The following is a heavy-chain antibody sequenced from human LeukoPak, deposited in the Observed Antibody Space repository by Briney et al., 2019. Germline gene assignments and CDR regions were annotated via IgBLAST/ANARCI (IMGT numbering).Heavy chain of an antibody. CDR3: ASPPADYYDSRDYFDY. J-gene: IGHJ4*02. Sequence: SVKVSCKASGGTFSSYVISWVRQAPGQGLEWMGRIIPILGIANCAQKFQGRVTITADKSTSTAYMELSSLRSEDTAVYYCASPPADYYDSRDYFDYWGQGTLVTVSS. CDR2: IIPILGIA. CDR1: GGTFSSYV. V-gene: IGHV1-69*04. D-gene: IGHD3-22*01.